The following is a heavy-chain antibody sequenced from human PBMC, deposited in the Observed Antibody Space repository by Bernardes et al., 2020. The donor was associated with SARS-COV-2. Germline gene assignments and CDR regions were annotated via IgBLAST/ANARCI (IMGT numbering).Heavy chain of an antibody. CDR2: IKQDGSEK. D-gene: IGHD5-18*01. CDR1: GFTFSSYW. Sequence: GSLRLSFAASGFTFSSYWMSWVRQAPGKGLEWVANIKQDGSEKYYVDSVKGRFTISRDNAKNSLYLQMNSLRAEDTAVYYCARDIFGYSYGSDYWGQGTLVTVSS. CDR3: ARDIFGYSYGSDY. J-gene: IGHJ4*02. V-gene: IGHV3-7*01.